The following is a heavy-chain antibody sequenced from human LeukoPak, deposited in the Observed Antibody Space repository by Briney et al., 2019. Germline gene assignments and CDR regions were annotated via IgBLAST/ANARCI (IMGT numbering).Heavy chain of an antibody. CDR3: ARGPGGTGTSDFDF. V-gene: IGHV4-59*11. Sequence: SETLSLTCTVSGGSFTNHFRNWIRQPPGKGLEWIGEISGNGNTRYNPSLSSRVTISVDTSKNQFSLRLNSVTAADTAVYYCARGPGGTGTSDFDFWGQGTLVTVSS. J-gene: IGHJ4*02. D-gene: IGHD1-7*01. CDR2: ISGNGNT. CDR1: GGSFTNHF.